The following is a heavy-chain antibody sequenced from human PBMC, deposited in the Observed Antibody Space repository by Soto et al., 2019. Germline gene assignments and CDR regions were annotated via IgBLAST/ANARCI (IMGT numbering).Heavy chain of an antibody. D-gene: IGHD3-3*01. CDR2: VSGGGGST. CDR3: AKTESFNGYYNSFDS. CDR1: GFSFAGYA. J-gene: IGHJ4*02. V-gene: IGHV3-23*01. Sequence: GGSLRLSCAASGFSFAGYAVAWVRQAPGKGLEWVSTVSGGGGSTYYADSVKGRFTISRDNSGNTVYLQMNSLNAGDTALYYCAKTESFNGYYNSFDSWGQGTRVTVSS.